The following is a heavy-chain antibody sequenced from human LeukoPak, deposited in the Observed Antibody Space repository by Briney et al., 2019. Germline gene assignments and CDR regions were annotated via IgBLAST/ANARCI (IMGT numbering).Heavy chain of an antibody. CDR3: TRDLGTYYYDSSGNIDAFDI. CDR2: IKQDGSEK. D-gene: IGHD3-22*01. CDR1: GFTFSSYW. J-gene: IGHJ3*02. Sequence: GGSLRLSCAASGFTFSSYWMSWVRQAPGKGLEWVANIKQDGSEKYYVDSVKGRFTISRDNAKNSLYLQMNSLRAEDTAVYYCTRDLGTYYYDSSGNIDAFDIWGQGTMVTVSS. V-gene: IGHV3-7*01.